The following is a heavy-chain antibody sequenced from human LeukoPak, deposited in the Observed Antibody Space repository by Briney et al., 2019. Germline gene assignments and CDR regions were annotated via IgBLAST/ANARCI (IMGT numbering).Heavy chain of an antibody. D-gene: IGHD2-2*02. CDR3: AKLYCSSTNCYTFDY. CDR2: ISGSGGST. Sequence: VRQAPGXXXXXXXXISGSGGSTYYADSVKGRFTISRDNSKNTLYLQMNSLRAEDTAVYYCAKLYCSSTNCYTFDYWGQGTLVTVSS. V-gene: IGHV3-23*01. J-gene: IGHJ4*02.